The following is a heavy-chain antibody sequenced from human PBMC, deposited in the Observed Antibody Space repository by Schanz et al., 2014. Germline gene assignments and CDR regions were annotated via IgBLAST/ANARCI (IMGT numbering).Heavy chain of an antibody. D-gene: IGHD3-3*01. CDR3: ARDKGGYYPFDY. CDR1: GFTFSTYW. Sequence: DVQLVESGGGLVQPGGSLSLSCAASGFTFSTYWMSLVLQAPGKGLEWVANIKQDESERSYVDSVKGRFPISRDNAKNSLYLQMNSLRAEDTAVYYCARDKGGYYPFDYWGQGTLVTVSS. J-gene: IGHJ4*02. CDR2: IKQDESER. V-gene: IGHV3-7*01.